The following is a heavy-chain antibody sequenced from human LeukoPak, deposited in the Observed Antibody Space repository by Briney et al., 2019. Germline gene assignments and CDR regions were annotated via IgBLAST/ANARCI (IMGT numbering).Heavy chain of an antibody. D-gene: IGHD3-22*01. CDR3: ARVGDYYDSSGYYVGAFDI. CDR2: IYTSGST. Sequence: SEPLSLTCTVSGGSISSYYWSWIRQPAGKGLEWIGRIYTSGSTNYNPSLESRVTMSVDTSKNQFSLKLSSVTAAHTAVYYCARVGDYYDSSGYYVGAFDIWGQGTMVTVSS. V-gene: IGHV4-4*07. CDR1: GGSISSYY. J-gene: IGHJ3*02.